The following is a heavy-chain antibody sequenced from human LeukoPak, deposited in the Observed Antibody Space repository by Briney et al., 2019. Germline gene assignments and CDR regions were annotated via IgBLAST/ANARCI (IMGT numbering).Heavy chain of an antibody. D-gene: IGHD5-12*01. V-gene: IGHV3-15*07. CDR2: IKSKTAGGTT. J-gene: IGHJ4*02. Sequence: GGSLRLSCAASGFTFSNVWMNWVRQAPGKGLEWVGRIKSKTAGGTTDYAAPVKGRFTISRGDSKNTLYLQMNSLKTEDTAVYYCTTAISSYVHVDYWGPGTLVTVSS. CDR1: GFTFSNVW. CDR3: TTAISSYVHVDY.